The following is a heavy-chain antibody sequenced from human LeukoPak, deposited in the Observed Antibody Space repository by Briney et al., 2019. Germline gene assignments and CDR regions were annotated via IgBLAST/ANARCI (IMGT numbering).Heavy chain of an antibody. J-gene: IGHJ4*02. V-gene: IGHV3-23*01. D-gene: IGHD3-16*01. CDR1: GFTFSSFA. Sequence: GGSLRLSCAASGFTFSSFAMSWVRQAPGKGLEWVSAISPAGDYIYYADSVKGRFTTSRDNSKNTLYLQMNSLRAEDTAVYYCAKQGARGYFDYWGQGTLVTVSS. CDR3: AKQGARGYFDY. CDR2: ISPAGDYI.